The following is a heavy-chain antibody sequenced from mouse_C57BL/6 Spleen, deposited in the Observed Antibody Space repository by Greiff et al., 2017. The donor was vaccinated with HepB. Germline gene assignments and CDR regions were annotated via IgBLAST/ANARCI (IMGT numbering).Heavy chain of an antibody. CDR3: TSYYGSILFAY. D-gene: IGHD1-1*01. J-gene: IGHJ3*01. V-gene: IGHV14-4*01. Sequence: EVQLQQSGAELVRPGASVKLSCTASGFNIKDDYMHWVKQRPEQGLEWIGWIDPENGDTEYASKLQGKATITADTSSNTAYLQRSSLTSEDTAVYYCTSYYGSILFAYWGQGTLVTVSA. CDR2: IDPENGDT. CDR1: GFNIKDDY.